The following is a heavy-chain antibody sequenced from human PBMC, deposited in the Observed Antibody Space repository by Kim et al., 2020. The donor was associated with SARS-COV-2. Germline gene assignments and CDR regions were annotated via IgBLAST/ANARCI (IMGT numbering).Heavy chain of an antibody. J-gene: IGHJ4*02. Sequence: GESLKISCKGSGYSFTSYWISWVRQMPGKGLEWMGRIDPSDSYTNYSPSFQGHVTISADKSISTAYLQWSSLKASDTAMYYCAIGWSYYFDYWGQGTLVTVSS. CDR1: GYSFTSYW. CDR3: AIGWSYYFDY. CDR2: IDPSDSYT. D-gene: IGHD2-15*01. V-gene: IGHV5-10-1*01.